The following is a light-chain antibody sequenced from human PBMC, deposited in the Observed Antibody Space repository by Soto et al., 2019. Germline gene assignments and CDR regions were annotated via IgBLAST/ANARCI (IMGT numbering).Light chain of an antibody. J-gene: IGKJ1*01. Sequence: AIRMTQSPSSFSASTGDRVTITCRASQGISSYLGWYQQKPGKAPKLLIYAASTLQSGVPSRFSGSGSGTDFTLTISCLQSEDFAVYYCHQYNGWPRTFGQGTKVDIK. CDR1: QGISSY. CDR3: HQYNGWPRT. CDR2: AAS. V-gene: IGKV1-8*01.